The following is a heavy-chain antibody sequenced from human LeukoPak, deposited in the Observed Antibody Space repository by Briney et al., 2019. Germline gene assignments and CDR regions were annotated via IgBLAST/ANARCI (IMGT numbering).Heavy chain of an antibody. CDR2: INPNSGGT. CDR3: ARAKIVVVTAAPVHY. CDR1: GYTFTSYY. J-gene: IGHJ4*02. D-gene: IGHD2-21*02. V-gene: IGHV1-2*06. Sequence: ASVKVSCKASGYTFTSYYMHWVRQAPGQGLEWMGRINPNSGGTNYAQKFQGRVTMTRDTSISTAYMELSRLRSDDTAVYYCARAKIVVVTAAPVHYWGQGTLVTVSS.